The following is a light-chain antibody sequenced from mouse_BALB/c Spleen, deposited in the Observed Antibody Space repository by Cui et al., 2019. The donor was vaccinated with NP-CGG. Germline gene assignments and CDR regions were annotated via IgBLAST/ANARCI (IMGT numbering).Light chain of an antibody. Sequence: VFVNQESALTTSPGETVTLTCRSSTGAVTTSNYANWVQEKPDHLFTGLIGGTNNRAPGVPARFSGSLIGDKAALTITGAQTEDETIYFCALWYSNHWVFGGGTKLTVL. J-gene: IGLJ1*01. CDR3: ALWYSNHWV. V-gene: IGLV1*01. CDR1: TGAVTTSNY. CDR2: GTN.